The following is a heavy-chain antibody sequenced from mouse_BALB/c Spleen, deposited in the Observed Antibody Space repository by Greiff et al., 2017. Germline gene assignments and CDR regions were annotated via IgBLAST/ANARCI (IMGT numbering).Heavy chain of an antibody. V-gene: IGHV5-12-2*01. CDR1: GFTFSSYT. CDR2: ISNGGGST. J-gene: IGHJ3*01. D-gene: IGHD2-4*01. CDR3: ARHPSSTMITAWFAC. Sequence: EVQGVESGGGLVQPGGSLKLSCAASGFTFSSYTMSWVRQTPEKRLEWVAYISNGGGSTYYPDTVKGRFTISRDNAKNTLYLQMSSLKSEDTAMYYCARHPSSTMITAWFACWGQGTLVTVSA.